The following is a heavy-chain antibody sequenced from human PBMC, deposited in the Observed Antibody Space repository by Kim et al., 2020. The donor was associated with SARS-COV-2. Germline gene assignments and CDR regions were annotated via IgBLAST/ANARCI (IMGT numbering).Heavy chain of an antibody. CDR3: ALLNSIYYYYGMDV. V-gene: IGHV4-4*02. CDR1: GGSISSSNW. D-gene: IGHD2-15*01. J-gene: IGHJ6*02. Sequence: SETLSLTCAVSGGSISSSNWWSWVRQPPGKGLEWIGEIYHSGSTNYNPSLKSRVTISVDKSKNQFSLKLSSVTAADTAVYYCALLNSIYYYYGMDVWGQGTTGTVSS. CDR2: IYHSGST.